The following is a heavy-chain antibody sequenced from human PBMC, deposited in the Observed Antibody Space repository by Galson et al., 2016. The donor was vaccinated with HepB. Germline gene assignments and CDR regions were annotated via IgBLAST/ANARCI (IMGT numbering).Heavy chain of an antibody. D-gene: IGHD3-22*01. V-gene: IGHV3-23*01. CDR3: SKDFGREVYGSSGP. CDR2: IMHSGATT. CDR1: GFIFSIYA. J-gene: IGHJ5*02. Sequence: SLRLSCAASGFIFSIYAMNWVRQAPGKGLEWVSTIMHSGATTYYADSVRGRFTVSSDSFRNTLYLQMNNLRPEDTAVYYCSKDFGREVYGSSGPWGQGALVTVST.